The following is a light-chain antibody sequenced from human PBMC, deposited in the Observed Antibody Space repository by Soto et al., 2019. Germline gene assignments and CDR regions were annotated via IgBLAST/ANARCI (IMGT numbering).Light chain of an antibody. J-gene: IGLJ3*02. CDR3: GTWDSGLSAVV. CDR2: DND. V-gene: IGLV1-51*01. Sequence: SVLTQPPSVSAAPGQKVTISCSESSSNIGNNYVSWYQQLPGTAPKLLIYDNDKRPSGISDRFSGSKSGTSATLGITGLQTGDEADYYCGTWDSGLSAVVFGGGTKLTVL. CDR1: SSNIGNNY.